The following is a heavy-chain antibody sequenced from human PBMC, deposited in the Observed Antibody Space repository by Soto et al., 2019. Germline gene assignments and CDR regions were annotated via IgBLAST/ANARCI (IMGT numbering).Heavy chain of an antibody. D-gene: IGHD3-10*01. Sequence: QVQLQESGPGLVKPSQTLSLTCTVSGGSISSGGYYWSWLRHHPGKGLEWIGYIYYSGSTYYNPSLKSRVTISVDKSKNQFSLKVSSVTDADTAVYYCAREEKVRGVISYFDYWGQGTLVTVSS. J-gene: IGHJ4*02. CDR1: GGSISSGGYY. V-gene: IGHV4-31*03. CDR3: AREEKVRGVISYFDY. CDR2: IYYSGST.